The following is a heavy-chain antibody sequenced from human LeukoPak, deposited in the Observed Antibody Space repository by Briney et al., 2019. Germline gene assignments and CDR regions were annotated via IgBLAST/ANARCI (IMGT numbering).Heavy chain of an antibody. CDR3: ARDRGDTYYYDSSGLNPFDY. CDR2: ISYDGSNK. J-gene: IGHJ4*02. CDR1: GFTFSNAW. Sequence: PGGSLRLSCAASGFTFSNAWMSWVRQAPGKGLEWVALISYDGSNKYYADSVKGRFTISRDNSKNTLYLQMNSLRAEDTAVYYCARDRGDTYYYDSSGLNPFDYWGQGTLVTVSS. V-gene: IGHV3-30*03. D-gene: IGHD3-22*01.